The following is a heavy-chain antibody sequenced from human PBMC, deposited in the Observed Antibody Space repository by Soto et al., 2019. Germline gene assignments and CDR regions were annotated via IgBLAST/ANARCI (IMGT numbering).Heavy chain of an antibody. Sequence: ASVKVSCKVSGYTLTELSMHWVRQAPGKRLEWMGGFDPEEGETIYAQKFQGRVTMTEDTSTDTAYMELSSLRSEDTAVYYCATGGYYGSGSYSPFDYWGQGTLVTVSS. D-gene: IGHD3-10*01. CDR1: GYTLTELS. J-gene: IGHJ4*02. CDR3: ATGGYYGSGSYSPFDY. V-gene: IGHV1-24*01. CDR2: FDPEEGET.